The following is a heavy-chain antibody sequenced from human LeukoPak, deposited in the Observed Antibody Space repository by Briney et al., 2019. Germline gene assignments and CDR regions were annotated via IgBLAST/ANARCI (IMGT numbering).Heavy chain of an antibody. Sequence: PSETLSLTCTVSGGSISSYYWSWIRQPPGKGLEWIGYIYYSGGTDYNPSLKSRVTISVDTSKNQFSLKLSSVTAAGTAVYYCARDPGPIVGATTLSDSWGQGTLVTVSS. J-gene: IGHJ4*02. V-gene: IGHV4-59*01. CDR1: GGSISSYY. CDR3: ARDPGPIVGATTLSDS. D-gene: IGHD1-26*01. CDR2: IYYSGGT.